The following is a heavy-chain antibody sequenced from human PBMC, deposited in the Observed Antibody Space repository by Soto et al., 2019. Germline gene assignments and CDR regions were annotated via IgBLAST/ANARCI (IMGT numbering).Heavy chain of an antibody. CDR1: GFTLSGYA. Sequence: GGSLTLSCAASGFTLSGYAMDWVRQAPGKGLEYVSGISSNGVGTYYVDSVKGRFTISRDNAENSLYLQMNSLRAEDTAVYYCAMAYNFYYYMDVWGKGTTVTVSS. V-gene: IGHV3-64*04. J-gene: IGHJ6*03. CDR2: ISSNGVGT. CDR3: AMAYNFYYYMDV.